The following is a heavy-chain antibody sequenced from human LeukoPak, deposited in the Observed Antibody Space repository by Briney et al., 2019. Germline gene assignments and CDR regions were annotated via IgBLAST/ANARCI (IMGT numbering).Heavy chain of an antibody. CDR1: GFTFSSYA. CDR3: AEDWRHGGWFDP. J-gene: IGHJ5*02. CDR2: ISGSGGST. V-gene: IGHV3-23*01. Sequence: GGSLRLSCAASGFTFSSYAMSWVRQAPGKGLEWVSAISGSGGSTYYADSVKGRFTISRDNSKNTLYLQMNSLRAEDTAVYYCAEDWRHGGWFDPWGQGALVTVSS.